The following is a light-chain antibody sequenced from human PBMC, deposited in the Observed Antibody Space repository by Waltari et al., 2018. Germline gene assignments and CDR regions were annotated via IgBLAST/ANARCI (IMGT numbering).Light chain of an antibody. J-gene: IGKJ2*01. Sequence: DIVMTQSPDSLAMSLGERATINCKSSQSVLYSANNKNYLAWYQQKPGQPPNLLIYLASTRESCVPDRFSGSGSGTAFTLTISSLQAEDVAVYYCQQYYTTPYTFGQGTKLEIK. CDR2: LAS. CDR3: QQYYTTPYT. CDR1: QSVLYSANNKNY. V-gene: IGKV4-1*01.